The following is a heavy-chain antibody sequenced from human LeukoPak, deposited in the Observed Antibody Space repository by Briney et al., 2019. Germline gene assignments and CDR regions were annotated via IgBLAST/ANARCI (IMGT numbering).Heavy chain of an antibody. CDR1: GGSFSGYY. D-gene: IGHD2-15*01. Sequence: SETLSLTCAVYGGSFSGYYWSWIRQPPGKGLEWIGSIYYSGSTYYNPSLKSRVTISVETSKNQFSLKLSSVTAADTAVYYCARFGGLDNYFDYWGQGTLVTVSS. V-gene: IGHV4-34*01. CDR3: ARFGGLDNYFDY. J-gene: IGHJ4*02. CDR2: IYYSGST.